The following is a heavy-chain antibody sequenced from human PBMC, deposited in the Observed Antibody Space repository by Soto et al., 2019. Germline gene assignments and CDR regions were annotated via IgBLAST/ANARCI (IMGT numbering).Heavy chain of an antibody. D-gene: IGHD1-1*01. CDR2: INPNNGAT. V-gene: IGHV1-2*02. J-gene: IGHJ5*02. Sequence: QVQLGQSGAEVKKPGSSVKVSCKAPRYIFTAYFMHWVRQAPGQGLEWMGWINPNNGATHYGLSFQGRVTMTRDTSISTAYMELSRLRADDTAVYYCASHDPGARFDPWGQGTRVIVSS. CDR3: ASHDPGARFDP. CDR1: RYIFTAYF.